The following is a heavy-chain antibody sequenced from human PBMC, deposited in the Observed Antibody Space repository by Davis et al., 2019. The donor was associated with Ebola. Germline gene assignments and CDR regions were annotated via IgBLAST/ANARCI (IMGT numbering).Heavy chain of an antibody. CDR1: GYTFTRYA. CDR2: ISAYNGNT. J-gene: IGHJ2*01. CDR3: ARDSGHDYKPTFDWYFDL. D-gene: IGHD4-11*01. Sequence: AASVKVSCKASGYTFTRYAISWVRQAPGQGLEWMGWISAYNGNTNYAQKLQGRVTMTTDTSTSTAYMELRSLRSDDTAVYYCARDSGHDYKPTFDWYFDLWGRGTLVTVSS. V-gene: IGHV1-18*04.